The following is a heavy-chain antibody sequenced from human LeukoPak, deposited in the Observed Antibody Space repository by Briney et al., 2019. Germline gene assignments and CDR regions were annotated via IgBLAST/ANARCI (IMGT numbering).Heavy chain of an antibody. J-gene: IGHJ4*02. CDR1: GFTFSSYA. Sequence: GGSLRLSCAASGFTFSSYAMNWVRQAPGKGLEWVSYISSSSTIYYADSVKGRFTISRDNAKNSLYLQMNSLRAEDTAVYYCARGIAAAGYFDYWGQGTLVTVSS. CDR3: ARGIAAAGYFDY. D-gene: IGHD6-13*01. V-gene: IGHV3-48*04. CDR2: ISSSSTI.